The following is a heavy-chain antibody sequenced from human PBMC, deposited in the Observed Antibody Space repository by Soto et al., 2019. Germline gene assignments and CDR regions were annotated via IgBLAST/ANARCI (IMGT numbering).Heavy chain of an antibody. J-gene: IGHJ4*02. D-gene: IGHD3-3*02. CDR2: ISGSGGST. Sequence: EVQLLESGGGLVQPGGSLRLSCAASGFTFSSYTMSWVRQAPGKGLEWVSAISGSGGSTYYADSVKGRFTISRDNSKNTLYLQMNSLRAEDTAVYYCAKPPLRISHYFDYWGQGTLVTVSS. CDR3: AKPPLRISHYFDY. CDR1: GFTFSSYT. V-gene: IGHV3-23*01.